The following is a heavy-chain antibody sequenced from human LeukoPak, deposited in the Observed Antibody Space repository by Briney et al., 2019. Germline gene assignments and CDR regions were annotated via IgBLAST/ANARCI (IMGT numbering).Heavy chain of an antibody. Sequence: SETLSLTCTVSGGSISSGSYYWSGIRQPAGKGLEWIGRIYTSGSTNYNPSLKSRVTISVDTSKNQFSLKLSSVTAADTAVYYCARGAGDFREREYFQHWGQGTLVTVSS. CDR3: ARGAGDFREREYFQH. V-gene: IGHV4-61*02. CDR1: GGSISSGSYY. D-gene: IGHD3-3*01. J-gene: IGHJ1*01. CDR2: IYTSGST.